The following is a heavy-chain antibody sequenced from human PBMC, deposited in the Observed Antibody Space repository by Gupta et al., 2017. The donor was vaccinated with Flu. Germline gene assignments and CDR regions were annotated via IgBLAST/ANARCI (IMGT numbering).Heavy chain of an antibody. Sequence: QVQLVQSGAEGKKPGASVKVSCKASGYTFTSYTLHWVRQAPGQRLEWMGWINAGNGNTKYSQKFQGRVTITRDTSASTAYMELSSLRSEDTAVYYCARVATDSTGYRNFDYWGQGTLVTVSS. CDR3: ARVATDSTGYRNFDY. V-gene: IGHV1-3*01. CDR2: INAGNGNT. CDR1: GYTFTSYT. D-gene: IGHD3-22*01. J-gene: IGHJ4*02.